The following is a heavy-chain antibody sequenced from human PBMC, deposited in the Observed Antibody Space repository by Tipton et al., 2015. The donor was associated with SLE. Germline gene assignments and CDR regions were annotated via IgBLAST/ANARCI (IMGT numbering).Heavy chain of an antibody. V-gene: IGHV3-11*01. CDR2: ISSSGSTI. Sequence: SLRLSCAASGFTFSSYAMSWVRQAPGKGLEWVSYISSSGSTIYYADSVKGRFTISRDNAKNSLYLQMNSLRAEDTAVYYCASDPEWADYWGQGTLVTVSS. CDR1: GFTFSSYA. CDR3: ASDPEWADY. J-gene: IGHJ4*02. D-gene: IGHD2-8*01.